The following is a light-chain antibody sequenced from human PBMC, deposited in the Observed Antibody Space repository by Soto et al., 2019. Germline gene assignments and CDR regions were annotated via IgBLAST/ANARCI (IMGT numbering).Light chain of an antibody. Sequence: EIVLTQSPATLSVSPGERATLSCRASQSVSGNYLAWYQQKPGQSPRLVIYDASSRATGIPARFGGSGSGTDFTLTISSLEPEDFAVYYCQQRSSWPLFGGGTKVDIK. CDR1: QSVSGNY. CDR2: DAS. J-gene: IGKJ4*01. CDR3: QQRSSWPL. V-gene: IGKV3D-20*02.